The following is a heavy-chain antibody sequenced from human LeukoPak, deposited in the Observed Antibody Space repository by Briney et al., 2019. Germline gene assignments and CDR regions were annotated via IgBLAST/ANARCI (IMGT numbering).Heavy chain of an antibody. V-gene: IGHV4-4*09. J-gene: IGHJ4*02. CDR3: ARGFYGYNWFDN. CDR2: IYTTGST. D-gene: IGHD5-24*01. CDR1: GGSISTYY. Sequence: SETLSLTCTVSGGSISTYYWSWIRQPPGKGPEWIGYIYTTGSTNYIPSLKSRVTMSMDTSENQFSLKLSSVTAADTAVYYCARGFYGYNWFDNWGQGTLVTVSS.